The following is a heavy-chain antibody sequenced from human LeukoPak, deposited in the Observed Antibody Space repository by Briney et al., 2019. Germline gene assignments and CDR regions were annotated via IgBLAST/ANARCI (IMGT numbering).Heavy chain of an antibody. V-gene: IGHV1-18*01. CDR1: GYTFTSYG. D-gene: IGHD3-3*01. CDR3: ARDSWSGYYDFWSGYYKAYYGMDA. J-gene: IGHJ6*02. Sequence: GASVKVSCKASGYTFTSYGISWVRQAPGQGLEWMGWISAYNGNTNYAQKLQGRVTMTTDTSTSTAYMELRSLRSDDTAVYYCARDSWSGYYDFWSGYYKAYYGMDAWGQGTTVTVSS. CDR2: ISAYNGNT.